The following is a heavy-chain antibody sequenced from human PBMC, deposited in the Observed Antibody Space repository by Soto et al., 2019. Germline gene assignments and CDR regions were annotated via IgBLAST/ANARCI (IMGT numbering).Heavy chain of an antibody. J-gene: IGHJ4*02. CDR2: VYYSGST. CDR1: GGSFRDFY. CDR3: GRLEGLATISYYFDY. Sequence: PSETLSLTCAVYGGSFRDFYWGWVRQPPGKGLEWIGSVYYSGSTYYNPSLESRVTISVDKSKNQFSLKLMSLSAADTAVYYCGRLEGLATISYYFDYWGQGTLVTVSS. V-gene: IGHV4-39*01. D-gene: IGHD3-9*01.